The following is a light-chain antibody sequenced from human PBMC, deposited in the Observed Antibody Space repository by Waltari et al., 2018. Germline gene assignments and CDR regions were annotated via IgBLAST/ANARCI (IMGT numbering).Light chain of an antibody. J-gene: IGLJ2*01. Sequence: QSALTQPPSVSGSPGQSVTNSCTGTSGDVGGYNFVSWYQHHPGKAPKVLIYDVNERPSGVPDRFSGSKSGNTASLTISGLQPEDEADYYCCSYAGSYTLIFGGGTKLTVL. CDR1: SGDVGGYNF. CDR2: DVN. V-gene: IGLV2-11*01. CDR3: CSYAGSYTLI.